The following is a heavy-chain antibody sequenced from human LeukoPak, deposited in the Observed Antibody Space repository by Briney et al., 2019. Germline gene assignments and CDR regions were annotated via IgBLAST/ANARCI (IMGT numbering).Heavy chain of an antibody. J-gene: IGHJ6*03. Sequence: GGSLRLSCAASGFTFSSYGMHWVRQAPGKGLEWVAVISYDGSNKYYADSVKGRFTISRDNSKNTLYLQMNSLRAEDTAVYYCAKGALLWFGELFYYYYYYMDVWGKGTTVTVSS. V-gene: IGHV3-30*18. CDR3: AKGALLWFGELFYYYYYYMDV. D-gene: IGHD3-10*01. CDR2: ISYDGSNK. CDR1: GFTFSSYG.